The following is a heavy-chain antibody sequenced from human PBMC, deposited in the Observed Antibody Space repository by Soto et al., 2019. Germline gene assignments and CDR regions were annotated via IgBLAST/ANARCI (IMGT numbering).Heavy chain of an antibody. J-gene: IGHJ4*02. CDR2: INPNSGGT. V-gene: IGHV1-2*02. CDR1: GYTFTGYY. D-gene: IGHD1-26*01. Sequence: QVQLVQSGAEVKKPGASVKVSCKASGYTFTGYYMHWVRQAPGQGLEWMGWINPNSGGTNYAQKFQGRVTMTRDTSISTAYMELSRLRSDDTAVYYCARDRRRGVGATTADYWGQGTLVTVSS. CDR3: ARDRRRGVGATTADY.